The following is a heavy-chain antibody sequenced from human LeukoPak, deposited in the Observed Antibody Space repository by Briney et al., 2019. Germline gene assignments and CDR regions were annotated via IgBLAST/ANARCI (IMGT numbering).Heavy chain of an antibody. CDR1: GITFSSYG. J-gene: IGHJ4*02. D-gene: IGHD6-13*01. CDR2: ISTTGGST. Sequence: GGSLRLSCAASGITFSSYGMSWVRQAPGKGLEWVSAISTTGGSTYYADSVKGRFTISRDNSKNTLYLQMNSLRVEDTALYYCARDPINIATAANGFDYWGQGTLVTVSS. CDR3: ARDPINIATAANGFDY. V-gene: IGHV3-23*01.